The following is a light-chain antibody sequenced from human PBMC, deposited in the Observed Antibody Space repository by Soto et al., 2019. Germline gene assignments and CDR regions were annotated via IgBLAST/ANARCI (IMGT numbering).Light chain of an antibody. J-gene: IGLJ2*01. CDR1: SIDIGDDDS. CDR2: DVT. V-gene: IGLV2-14*03. CDR3: ISFKPTTVI. Sequence: QSVLTQPASVSGSPGQSITISCTGTSIDIGDDDSVSWYQQHPGKAPKLMIYDVTNRPSGTSHRFSASKSGNTASLTISGLQAEDEANYYCISFKPTTVIFGGGTQLTVL.